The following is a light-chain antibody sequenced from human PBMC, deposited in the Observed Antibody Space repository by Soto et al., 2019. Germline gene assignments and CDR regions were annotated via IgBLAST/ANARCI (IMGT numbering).Light chain of an antibody. CDR2: DAS. J-gene: IGKJ2*01. Sequence: RMTQSPSSLSASVGDRVTITCQASQDITTSLNWYQQKPGKAPKVLIYDASNLETGVPSRFSGSGSGRHFTFTISSLQPDDFATYYCLQYDNLPIFGQGTKLEI. V-gene: IGKV1-33*01. CDR1: QDITTS. CDR3: LQYDNLPI.